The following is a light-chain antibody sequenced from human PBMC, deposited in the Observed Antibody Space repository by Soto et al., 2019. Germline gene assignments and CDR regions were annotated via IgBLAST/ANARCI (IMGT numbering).Light chain of an antibody. CDR1: SSDVGGYNY. J-gene: IGLJ3*02. V-gene: IGLV2-14*01. CDR2: EVS. CDR3: SSYTTYSTLV. Sequence: QSALTQPASVSGSPGQSITISCTGTSSDVGGYNYVSWYQQHPGKAPKLMIYEVSNRPSGVSNRLSGSKSGNTASLTISGLQAEDEGVYYCSSYTTYSTLVFGGGTKVTVL.